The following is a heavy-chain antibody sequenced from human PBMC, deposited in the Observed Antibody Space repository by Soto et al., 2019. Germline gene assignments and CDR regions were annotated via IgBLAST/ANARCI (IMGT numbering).Heavy chain of an antibody. CDR3: ARAPDKYYFDS. CDR2: INHSGST. V-gene: IGHV4-34*01. Sequence: SETLSLTCAVYGGSFNGYYWTWIRQPPGKGPEWIGDINHSGSTNYNPSLKSRVAISVDTSKNQFSLKLRSVTAADMAVFYCARAPDKYYFDSWGQGTLVTVSS. J-gene: IGHJ4*02. CDR1: GGSFNGYY.